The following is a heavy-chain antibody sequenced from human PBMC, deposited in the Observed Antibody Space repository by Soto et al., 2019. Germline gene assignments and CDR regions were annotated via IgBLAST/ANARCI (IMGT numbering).Heavy chain of an antibody. CDR1: GGSISSGDYY. V-gene: IGHV4-30-4*01. CDR2: VYYTGTT. Sequence: QVQLQESGPGLVKPSQTLSLTCTVSGGSISSGDYYWSWIRQPPGKGLECVGYVYYTGTTYYNPSLKSRVSISVDTSKNLFSLRLSSVTAADTAVYYCARDKWELPLEIWGHGTMVTVSS. D-gene: IGHD1-26*01. J-gene: IGHJ3*02. CDR3: ARDKWELPLEI.